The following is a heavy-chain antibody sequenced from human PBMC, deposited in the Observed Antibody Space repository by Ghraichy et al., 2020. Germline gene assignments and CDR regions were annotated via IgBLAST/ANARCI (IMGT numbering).Heavy chain of an antibody. CDR2: ISGDGGST. V-gene: IGHV3-43*02. Sequence: GGSLRLSCAASGFTFDDYAMHWVRQAPGKGLEWVSLISGDGGSTYYADSVKGRFTISRDNSKNSLYLQMNSLRTEDTALYYCAKGSGIADKTNFDYWGQGTLVTVSS. D-gene: IGHD6-13*01. J-gene: IGHJ4*02. CDR3: AKGSGIADKTNFDY. CDR1: GFTFDDYA.